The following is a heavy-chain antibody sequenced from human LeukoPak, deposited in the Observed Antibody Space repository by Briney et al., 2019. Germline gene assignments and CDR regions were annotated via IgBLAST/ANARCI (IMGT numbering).Heavy chain of an antibody. CDR1: GFTFSRYW. Sequence: PGGSLRLSCEASGFTFSRYWMHWVRQAPGKGLVWVSRIKSDGKTNYADSVKCRFTISRDNAKNTVSLQMNSLRADDTGVYYCARAPSEVGGYYPEYFRHWGQGTLVTVSS. CDR2: IKSDGKT. V-gene: IGHV3-74*01. J-gene: IGHJ1*01. D-gene: IGHD3-22*01. CDR3: ARAPSEVGGYYPEYFRH.